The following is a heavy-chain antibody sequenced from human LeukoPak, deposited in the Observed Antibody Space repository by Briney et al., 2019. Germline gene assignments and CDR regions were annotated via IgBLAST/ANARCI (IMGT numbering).Heavy chain of an antibody. CDR3: ARRGNTVGFDY. J-gene: IGHJ4*02. CDR2: INHSGST. V-gene: IGHV4-34*01. D-gene: IGHD3-16*01. CDR1: GGSFSGYY. Sequence: PSETLSLTCAVYGGSFSGYYWNWIRQPPGKGLEWIGEINHSGSTNYNPSLKSRVTISVDTSKNQFSLKLSSVTAADTAVYYCARRGNTVGFDYWGQGTLVTVSS.